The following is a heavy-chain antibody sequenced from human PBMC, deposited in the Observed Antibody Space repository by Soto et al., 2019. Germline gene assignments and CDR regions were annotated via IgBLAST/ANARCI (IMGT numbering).Heavy chain of an antibody. J-gene: IGHJ4*02. Sequence: GASVKVSCKASGYTFTSYDINWARQATGQGFEYLGWMNPNSGNTGYVKKFQGRVTMTRDTSMSTAYMELSSLRSEDTAVYYCSIDSHVDYYDSSGDESLFDYWGQGTQVTVSS. CDR1: GYTFTSYD. CDR3: SIDSHVDYYDSSGDESLFDY. CDR2: MNPNSGNT. D-gene: IGHD3-22*01. V-gene: IGHV1-8*01.